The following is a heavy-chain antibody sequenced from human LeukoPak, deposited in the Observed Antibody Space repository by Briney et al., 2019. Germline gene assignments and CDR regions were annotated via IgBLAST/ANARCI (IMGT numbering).Heavy chain of an antibody. V-gene: IGHV4-59*01. CDR1: GGSFSAYY. Sequence: SETLSLTCAVFGGSFSAYYWSWIRQPPGKGLEWIGRFYYSGSTNHNPSLKSRVAISVDTSKNQFSLKLSSVTAADTAVYYCARGPDYYDSSGYYPVWGQGTLVTVSS. CDR2: FYYSGST. J-gene: IGHJ4*02. D-gene: IGHD3-22*01. CDR3: ARGPDYYDSSGYYPV.